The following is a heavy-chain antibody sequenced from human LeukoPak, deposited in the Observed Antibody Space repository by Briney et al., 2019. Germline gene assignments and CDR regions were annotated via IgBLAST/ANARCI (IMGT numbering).Heavy chain of an antibody. Sequence: SETLSLTCTVSAGSITGNYWSCIRQPPGEGLEWIGYIYYGGSTSYHPSLKSRVTLSVDTSKNQFSLKLRSVTAADTAVYFCARAGTYDTIAYYYDYWGQGTLVTVSA. D-gene: IGHD3-22*01. CDR1: AGSITGNY. J-gene: IGHJ4*02. CDR3: ARAGTYDTIAYYYDY. V-gene: IGHV4-59*01. CDR2: IYYGGST.